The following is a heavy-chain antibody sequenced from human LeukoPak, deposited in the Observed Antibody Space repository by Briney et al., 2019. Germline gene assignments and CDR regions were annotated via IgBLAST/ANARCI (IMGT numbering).Heavy chain of an antibody. CDR2: ISAYNGNT. CDR1: GYTFTSYG. V-gene: IGHV1-18*01. CDR3: ARDRPDYYDSSAYLRGLYSAFGC. J-gene: IGHJ4*02. Sequence: ASVKVSCMASGYTFTSYGISWVRRAPGQGLDWMGWISAYNGNTKYAQKLQGRVTMTTDTPTSTAYMELRSLRSDDTAVYYCARDRPDYYDSSAYLRGLYSAFGCWGQGTLVTVSS. D-gene: IGHD3-22*01.